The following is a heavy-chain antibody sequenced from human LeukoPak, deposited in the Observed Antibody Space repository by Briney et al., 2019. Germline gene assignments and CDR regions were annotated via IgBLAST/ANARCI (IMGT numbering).Heavy chain of an antibody. CDR1: GYNFPIYW. J-gene: IGHJ6*03. CDR3: ARQGAAGKYYYYYMDV. CDR2: IYPDDSNT. Sequence: GEPLKISCQGSGYNFPIYWIGWVRQMPGQGLEWMGIIYPDDSNTVYGPSFQGQVTISADKSINTAYLEWSSLKASDTAIYYCARQGAAGKYYYYYMDVWGKGTTVTVSS. V-gene: IGHV5-51*01. D-gene: IGHD6-13*01.